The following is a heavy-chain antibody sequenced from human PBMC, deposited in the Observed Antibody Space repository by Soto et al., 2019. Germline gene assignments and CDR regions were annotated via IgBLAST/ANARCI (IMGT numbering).Heavy chain of an antibody. D-gene: IGHD3-22*01. CDR2: IYYSGST. CDR1: GGSISSCGYY. Sequence: TLSLTCTVSGGSISSCGYYWSWIRHHPVKGLEWIGYIYYSGSTYYNPSLKSRVTISVDTSKNQFSLKLSSVTAADTAVYYCARVESQRQHYYDSSETFDPWGQGTLVT. CDR3: ARVESQRQHYYDSSETFDP. J-gene: IGHJ5*02. V-gene: IGHV4-31*03.